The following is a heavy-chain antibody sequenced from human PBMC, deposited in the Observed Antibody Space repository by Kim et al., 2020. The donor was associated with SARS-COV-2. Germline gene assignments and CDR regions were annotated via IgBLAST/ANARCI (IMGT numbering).Heavy chain of an antibody. D-gene: IGHD1-7*01. CDR1: GFTFSNFN. J-gene: IGHJ4*02. CDR2: INSASNKI. Sequence: GGSLRLSCAASGFTFSNFNMNWFRQTPGKGLEWVSFINSASNKIYYADSVKGRFTISRDNAQDSLYLQMNSLRDEDTAVYYCARGTVLRGTTSHFDYWGQGTLVTVSS. CDR3: ARGTVLRGTTSHFDY. V-gene: IGHV3-48*02.